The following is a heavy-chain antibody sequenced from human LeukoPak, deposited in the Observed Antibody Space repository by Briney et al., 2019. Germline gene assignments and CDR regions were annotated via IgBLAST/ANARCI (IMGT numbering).Heavy chain of an antibody. Sequence: GGSLRLSCAASGFTFSSYGMHWVRQAPGKGLEWVAVILYDRSNKYYADSVKGRFTISRDNSKNTLYLQMNSLRAEDTAVYYCARDVYYYDSSGYYTFFDYWGQGTLVTVSS. V-gene: IGHV3-33*01. D-gene: IGHD3-22*01. CDR1: GFTFSSYG. CDR2: ILYDRSNK. CDR3: ARDVYYYDSSGYYTFFDY. J-gene: IGHJ4*02.